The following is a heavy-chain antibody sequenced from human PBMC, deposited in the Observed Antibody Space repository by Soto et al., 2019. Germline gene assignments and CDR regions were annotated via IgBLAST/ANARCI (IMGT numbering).Heavy chain of an antibody. Sequence: GGSMRLSSEASGLNFSRSWMSWVRQAPGKGLEWVANMKEDGSEKYYADSVRGRFTISRDNAKNSVHLQMNSLRVEDTAVYYCARGFYTDYWGQGALVTVSS. V-gene: IGHV3-7*01. CDR3: ARGFYTDY. D-gene: IGHD3-3*01. J-gene: IGHJ4*02. CDR1: GLNFSRSW. CDR2: MKEDGSEK.